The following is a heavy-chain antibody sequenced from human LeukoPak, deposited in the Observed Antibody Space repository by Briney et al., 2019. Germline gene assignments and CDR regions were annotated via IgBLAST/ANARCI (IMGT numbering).Heavy chain of an antibody. CDR2: ISSSSDTR. D-gene: IGHD2-21*02. CDR1: GFNFNSQS. Sequence: GGSLRLSCAASGFNFNSQSMTWVRQAPGKGLECISYISSSSDTRYYADSVKGRFTISRDNAKNSLFLQMNSLRAEDTAVYYCATVDCGGDCPISHWGQGALVTVSS. V-gene: IGHV3-48*01. J-gene: IGHJ4*02. CDR3: ATVDCGGDCPISH.